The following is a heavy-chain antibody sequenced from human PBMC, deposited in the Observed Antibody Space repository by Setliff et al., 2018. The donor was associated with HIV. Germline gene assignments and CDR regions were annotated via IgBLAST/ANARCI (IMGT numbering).Heavy chain of an antibody. V-gene: IGHV3-74*01. Sequence: GGSLRLSCVASGFTFSNYWMHWVRQAPGKGLVWVSRISCSGGSTYYADSVKGRFTISRDNSKNTLDLQMNSLRAEDTAVYYCARRVGKYYYGSGSYFLDVWGKGTTVTVSS. J-gene: IGHJ6*04. CDR3: ARRVGKYYYGSGSYFLDV. CDR2: ISCSGGST. CDR1: GFTFSNYW. D-gene: IGHD3-10*01.